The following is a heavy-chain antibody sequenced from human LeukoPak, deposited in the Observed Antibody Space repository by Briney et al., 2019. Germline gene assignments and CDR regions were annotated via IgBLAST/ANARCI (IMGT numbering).Heavy chain of an antibody. CDR3: ARDRSDYPYYMDV. Sequence: PSETLSLTCTVSGGSISSSSDYWGWIRQPPGKGLEWIGSIYYSGSTYYNPSLKSRVTISVDTSKNQFSLKLSSVTAADTAVYYCARDRSDYPYYMDVWGKGTTVTISS. CDR2: IYYSGST. CDR1: GGSISSSSDY. D-gene: IGHD3-16*01. J-gene: IGHJ6*03. V-gene: IGHV4-39*07.